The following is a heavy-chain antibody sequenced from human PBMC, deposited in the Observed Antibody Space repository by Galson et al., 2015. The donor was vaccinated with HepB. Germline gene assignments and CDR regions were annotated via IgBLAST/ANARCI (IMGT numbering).Heavy chain of an antibody. CDR3: AKDPDVGGAVAGGYFDY. Sequence: SLRLSCAASGFTFSSYGMHWVRQAPGKGLEWVAFIRYDGSNKYYADSVKGRFTISRDNSKNTLYLQMNSLRAEDTAVYYCAKDPDVGGAVAGGYFDYWGQGTLVTVSS. V-gene: IGHV3-30*02. CDR2: IRYDGSNK. CDR1: GFTFSSYG. D-gene: IGHD6-19*01. J-gene: IGHJ4*02.